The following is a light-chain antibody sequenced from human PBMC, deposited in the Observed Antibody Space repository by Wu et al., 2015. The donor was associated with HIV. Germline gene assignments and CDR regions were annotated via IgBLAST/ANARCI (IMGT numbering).Light chain of an antibody. Sequence: IQMTQSPSSVSASVGDRVTITCRASQSIRNRLNWYQQIPGKAPKLLIYTASSLQSGVPPRFSGSGSGTDFTLTIASLQPEDFATYYCQQSYSTPYSFGQGPSWRSN. V-gene: IGKV1-39*01. CDR3: QQSYSTPYS. CDR2: TAS. J-gene: IGKJ2*03. CDR1: QSIRNR.